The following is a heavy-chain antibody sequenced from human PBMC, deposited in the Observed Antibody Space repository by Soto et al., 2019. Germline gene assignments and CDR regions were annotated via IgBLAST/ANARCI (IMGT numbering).Heavy chain of an antibody. CDR2: VSGYSGHS. CDR1: NETLTTYG. Sequence: QVHLVQSGAEVTKPGASVKVSCKASNETLTTYGISWVRQAPGQGLEWMGWVSGYSGHSSSAQEFQDRVIMTTDTSTNTAYMELMSRTSDDSAVYFCARDSSSSGYYYGMDVWGQGTTVTVSS. J-gene: IGHJ6*02. CDR3: ARDSSSSGYYYGMDV. D-gene: IGHD6-6*01. V-gene: IGHV1-18*01.